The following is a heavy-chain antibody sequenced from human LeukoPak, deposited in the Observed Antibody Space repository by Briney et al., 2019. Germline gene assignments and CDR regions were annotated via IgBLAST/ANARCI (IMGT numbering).Heavy chain of an antibody. J-gene: IGHJ4*02. CDR3: AKDVAHCSGGSCYNYFDY. V-gene: IGHV3-30*18. CDR1: GFTFSSYG. CDR2: ISYDGSNK. Sequence: PGRSLRLSCAASGFTFSSYGMHWVRQAPGKGLEWVAVISYDGSNKYYADSVKGRFTISRDNSKNTLYLQMNSLRAEDTAVYYCAKDVAHCSGGSCYNYFDYWGQGTLVTVSS. D-gene: IGHD2-15*01.